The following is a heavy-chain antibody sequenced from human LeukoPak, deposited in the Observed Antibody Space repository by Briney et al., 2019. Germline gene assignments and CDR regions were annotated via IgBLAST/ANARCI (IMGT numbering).Heavy chain of an antibody. D-gene: IGHD6-6*01. Sequence: GGSLRLCCPTHTYSFIRYAMSSVRQAPGKRLEWVSAISGSGGSTYYADSVKGRFTISRDNSKNTLYLQLNSLRAEDTAVYYCAKVNSPLAARAVLDYWGQGTLVTVSS. CDR3: AKVNSPLAARAVLDY. CDR2: ISGSGGST. V-gene: IGHV3-23*01. J-gene: IGHJ4*02. CDR1: TYSFIRYA.